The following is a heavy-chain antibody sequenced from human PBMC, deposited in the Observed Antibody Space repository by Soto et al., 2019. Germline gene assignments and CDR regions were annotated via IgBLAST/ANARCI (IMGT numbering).Heavy chain of an antibody. Sequence: EVQLWESGGGLVQPGGSLRLSCAVSGFTFRSSPMSWVRRAPGKGLEWVSGINGGDDSEHYVDSVRGRFTIIRDNSKNLXLXXXXXXXXXXXXXXXXXKXSHWGIISPTHDHWGQGTQVTVSS. D-gene: IGHD3-16*01. V-gene: IGHV3-23*01. CDR1: GFTFRSSP. CDR2: INGGDDSE. J-gene: IGHJ4*02. CDR3: XKXSHWGIISPTHDH.